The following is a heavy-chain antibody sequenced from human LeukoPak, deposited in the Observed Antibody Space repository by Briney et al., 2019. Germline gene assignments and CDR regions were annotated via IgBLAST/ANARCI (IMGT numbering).Heavy chain of an antibody. D-gene: IGHD4-17*01. CDR2: ISSNGGST. CDR3: ARDRAMTTVTAVNYYYYGMDV. Sequence: PGGSLRLSCAASGFPFSSYAMHWVRQAPGKGLEYVSAISSNGGSTYYANSVKGRFTISRDNSKNTLYLQMGSLRAEDMAVYYCARDRAMTTVTAVNYYYYGMDVWGQGTTVTVSS. J-gene: IGHJ6*02. V-gene: IGHV3-64*01. CDR1: GFPFSSYA.